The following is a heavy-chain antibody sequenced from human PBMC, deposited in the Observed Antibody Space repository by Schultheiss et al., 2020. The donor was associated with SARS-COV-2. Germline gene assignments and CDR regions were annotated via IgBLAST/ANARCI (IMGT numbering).Heavy chain of an antibody. V-gene: IGHV3-7*01. CDR2: IKQDGSNK. CDR3: ARAPYYDFWSGYWTTDY. D-gene: IGHD3-3*01. J-gene: IGHJ4*02. CDR1: GFTFSSYW. Sequence: GGSLRLSCAASGFTFSSYWMSWVRQAPGKGLEWVANIKQDGSNKYYADSVKGRFTISRDNSKNTLYLQMNSLRAEDTAVYYCARAPYYDFWSGYWTTDYWGQGTLVTVSS.